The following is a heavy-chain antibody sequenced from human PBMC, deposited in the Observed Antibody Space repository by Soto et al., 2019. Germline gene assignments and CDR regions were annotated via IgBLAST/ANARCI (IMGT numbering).Heavy chain of an antibody. CDR3: ARGGRLRELRSFDY. J-gene: IGHJ4*02. V-gene: IGHV4-31*03. CDR2: IYYSGST. CDR1: GGSISSGGYY. Sequence: PSETLSLTCTVSGGSISSGGYYWSWIRQHPGKGLEWIGYIYYSGSTYYNPSLKSRVTISVDTSKNQFSLKLSSVTAADTAVYYWARGGRLRELRSFDYWGQGTLVTVSS. D-gene: IGHD1-26*01.